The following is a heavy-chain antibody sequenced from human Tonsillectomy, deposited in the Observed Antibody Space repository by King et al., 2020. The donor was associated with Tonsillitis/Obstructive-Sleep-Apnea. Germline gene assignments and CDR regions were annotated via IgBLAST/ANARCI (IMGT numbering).Heavy chain of an antibody. CDR1: GFTFSHAW. D-gene: IGHD3-10*01. J-gene: IGHJ4*02. CDR3: TARGGRY. V-gene: IGHV3-15*01. Sequence: VQLVKSGGGLVQPGWSLRLSCAASGFTFSHAWMSWVRQAPWKGLDWVVRIKSKGFGGTIDYTATVKDRLTISRDDSKNRLYLQMNSLKTEDTAVYYCTARGGRYWGQGTLVTVSS. CDR2: IKSKGFGGTI.